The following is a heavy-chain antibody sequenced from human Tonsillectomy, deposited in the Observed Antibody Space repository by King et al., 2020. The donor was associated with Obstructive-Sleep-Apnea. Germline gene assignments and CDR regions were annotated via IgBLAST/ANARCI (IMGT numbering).Heavy chain of an antibody. D-gene: IGHD5-24*01. CDR3: ARNKRWGDGYNTIDY. J-gene: IGHJ4*02. CDR1: GGTFSSYA. Sequence: QLVQSGAEVKKPGSSVKVSCKASGGTFSSYAISWVRQAPGQGLEWMGRIIPILGIANYAQKFQGRVTITADKSTSTAYMELSSLRSEDTAVYYCARNKRWGDGYNTIDYWGQGTLVTVSS. CDR2: IIPILGIA. V-gene: IGHV1-69*09.